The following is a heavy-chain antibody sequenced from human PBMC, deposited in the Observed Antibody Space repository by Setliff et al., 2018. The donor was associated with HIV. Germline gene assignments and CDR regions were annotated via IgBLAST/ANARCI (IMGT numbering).Heavy chain of an antibody. CDR1: GYSISSRYY. CDR2: VYHTGST. D-gene: IGHD2-15*01. Sequence: SETLSLTGTVSGYSISSRYYWGWIRQPPGKGLEWIGSVYHTGSTYYNPSLKSRVTMSADTSKNQFSLKLSSVTAADTAVYYCASSPAWRSDSGLHTFDYWGQGTLVTVSS. V-gene: IGHV4-38-2*02. CDR3: ASSPAWRSDSGLHTFDY. J-gene: IGHJ4*02.